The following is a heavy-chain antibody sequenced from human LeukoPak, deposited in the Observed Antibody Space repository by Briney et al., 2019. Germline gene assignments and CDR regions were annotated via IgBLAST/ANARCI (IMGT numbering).Heavy chain of an antibody. CDR2: ISAYNGNT. CDR1: GYTFTSYG. D-gene: IGHD3-22*01. V-gene: IGHV1-18*01. Sequence: ASVKVSCKASGYTFTSYGISWVRQAPGQGLEWMGWISAYNGNTNYAQKLQGRVTMNTDTSTSTAYMELRSLRSDDTAVYYCASSGGGYDSSGYQFDYWGQGTLVTVSS. J-gene: IGHJ4*02. CDR3: ASSGGGYDSSGYQFDY.